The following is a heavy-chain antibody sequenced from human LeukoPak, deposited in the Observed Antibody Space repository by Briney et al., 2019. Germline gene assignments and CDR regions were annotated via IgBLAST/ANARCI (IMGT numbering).Heavy chain of an antibody. CDR2: IKQDGSEK. V-gene: IGHV3-7*01. Sequence: GGSLRLSCAASGFTFSSHWMSWVRQAPGKGLEWVANIKQDGSEKYYVGSVEGRFTISRDNTKNSLYLQMDSLRAEDTSVYYCARADSAGTVDFWGQGTLVTVSS. CDR3: ARADSAGTVDF. J-gene: IGHJ4*02. D-gene: IGHD6-13*01. CDR1: GFTFSSHW.